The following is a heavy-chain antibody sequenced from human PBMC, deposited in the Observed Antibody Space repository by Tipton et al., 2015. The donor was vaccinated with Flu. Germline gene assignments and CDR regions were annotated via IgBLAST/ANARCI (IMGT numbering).Heavy chain of an antibody. D-gene: IGHD6-6*01. Sequence: TLSLTCTVSGDSISSSSYYWGWIRQPPGNGLEWIGSIYYSGSTYYNPSLKSRVTISVDTSKNQFSLKLSSVTAADTAVYYCAREGRREQLALDYWGKGTLVTVSS. CDR1: GDSISSSSYY. J-gene: IGHJ4*02. V-gene: IGHV4-39*07. CDR2: IYYSGST. CDR3: AREGRREQLALDY.